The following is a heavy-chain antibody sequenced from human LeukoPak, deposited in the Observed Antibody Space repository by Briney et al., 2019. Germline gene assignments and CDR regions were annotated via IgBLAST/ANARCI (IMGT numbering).Heavy chain of an antibody. CDR3: ARGFGSSGSYFYYFDY. V-gene: IGHV3-20*01. CDR2: INWNGGST. Sequence: GGSLRLSCAASGFTFDDYGMSWVRQAPGKGLEWVSGINWNGGSTGYADSVKGRFTISSDNAKNSLYLQMKSLRAEDTALYHCARGFGSSGSYFYYFDYWGQGTLVTVSS. CDR1: GFTFDDYG. D-gene: IGHD3-10*01. J-gene: IGHJ4*02.